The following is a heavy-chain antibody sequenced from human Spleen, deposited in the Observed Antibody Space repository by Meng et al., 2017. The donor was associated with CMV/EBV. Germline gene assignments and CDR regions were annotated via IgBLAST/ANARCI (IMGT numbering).Heavy chain of an antibody. D-gene: IGHD4-17*01. Sequence: KASGYTFTGYSLHWVRQAPGQGLEWMGRVSAENGDADYGQKFQGRVTVTADTFTKTAYMEMRSLRSDDSAMYYCARAGAAVTTNFDFWGQGTLVTVSS. J-gene: IGHJ4*02. CDR2: VSAENGDA. CDR1: GYTFTGYS. CDR3: ARAGAAVTTNFDF. V-gene: IGHV1-18*04.